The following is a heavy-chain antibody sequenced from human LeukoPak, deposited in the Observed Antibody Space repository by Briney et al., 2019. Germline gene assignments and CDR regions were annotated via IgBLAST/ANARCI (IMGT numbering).Heavy chain of an antibody. CDR3: ARHYGSGSYSPNYYFDY. CDR1: GGTFSSYA. D-gene: IGHD3-10*01. CDR2: IIPIFGTA. Sequence: SVKVSCKASGGTFSSYAISCVRQAPGQGLEWMGGIIPIFGTANYAQKFQGRVTITADESTSTAYMELSSLGSEDTAVYYCARHYGSGSYSPNYYFDYWGQGTLVTVSS. V-gene: IGHV1-69*13. J-gene: IGHJ4*02.